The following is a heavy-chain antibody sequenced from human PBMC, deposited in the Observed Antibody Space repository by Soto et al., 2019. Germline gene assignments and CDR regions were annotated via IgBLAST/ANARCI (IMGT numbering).Heavy chain of an antibody. J-gene: IGHJ4*02. D-gene: IGHD5-12*01. Sequence: PSETLSLTCAVSGGSISRGGYSWSWIRQPPGKGLEWIGYIYHSGSTYYNPSLKSRVTISVDRSKNQFSLKLSSVTAADTAVYYCARAQMATIVDYWGQGTLVTVSS. CDR3: ARAQMATIVDY. CDR1: GGSISRGGYS. V-gene: IGHV4-30-2*01. CDR2: IYHSGST.